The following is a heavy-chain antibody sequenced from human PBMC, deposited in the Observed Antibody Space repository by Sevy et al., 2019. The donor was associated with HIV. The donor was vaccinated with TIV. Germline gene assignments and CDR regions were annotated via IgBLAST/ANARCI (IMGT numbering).Heavy chain of an antibody. V-gene: IGHV1-3*01. J-gene: IGHJ6*02. D-gene: IGHD3-3*01. CDR2: IHAGSSNI. Sequence: ASVKVSCKAFGYTFTSHAIHWVRQAPGQRPEWMGWIHAGSSNIKYSQKFRGRVTITRDPSANIAYMELSTLRSEDSAVYYCARDTQGLRFLEVGMDVWGQGTTVTVSS. CDR3: ARDTQGLRFLEVGMDV. CDR1: GYTFTSHA.